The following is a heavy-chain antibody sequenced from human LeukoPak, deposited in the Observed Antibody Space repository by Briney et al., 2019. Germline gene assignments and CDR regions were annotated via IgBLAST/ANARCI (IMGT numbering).Heavy chain of an antibody. D-gene: IGHD4-23*01. CDR3: VRVSTVVTADSIYFDY. V-gene: IGHV3-9*01. CDR2: ISWNSGSI. J-gene: IGHJ4*02. Sequence: PGGSLRLSCAASGSTFDDYAMHWVRQAPGKGLEWVSGISWNSGSIGYADSVKGRFTISRDNAKNSLYLQMNSLRAEDTAVYYCVRVSTVVTADSIYFDYRGQRALGTASS. CDR1: GSTFDDYA.